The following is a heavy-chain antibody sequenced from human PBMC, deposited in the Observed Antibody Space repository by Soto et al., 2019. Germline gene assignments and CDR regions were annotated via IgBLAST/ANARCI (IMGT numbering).Heavy chain of an antibody. CDR3: ARVRSPATFDI. V-gene: IGHV4-39*01. D-gene: IGHD2-2*01. Sequence: SETLSLTCPVSGGSISSSSYYWGWIRQPPGKRLEWIGSIYYSGSTYYNPSLKSRVTISVDTSKNQFSLKLSSLTAADTAVYYCARVRSPATFDIWGQGTMVTVSS. J-gene: IGHJ3*02. CDR2: IYYSGST. CDR1: GGSISSSSYY.